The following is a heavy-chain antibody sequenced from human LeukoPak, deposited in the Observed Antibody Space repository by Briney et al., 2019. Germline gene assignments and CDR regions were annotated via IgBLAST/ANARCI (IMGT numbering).Heavy chain of an antibody. CDR2: IKKDGSEK. D-gene: IGHD6-13*01. V-gene: IGHV3-7*04. CDR1: GFTFSNNW. CDR3: AMELHSSSWYYFDY. J-gene: IGHJ4*02. Sequence: GGSLRLSCAASGFTFSNNWMSWVRQAPGKGLECVANIKKDGSEKYYINSVKGRFTISRDNAKNSLYLQMDSLRAEDTALYYCAMELHSSSWYYFDYWGQGTLVTVSS.